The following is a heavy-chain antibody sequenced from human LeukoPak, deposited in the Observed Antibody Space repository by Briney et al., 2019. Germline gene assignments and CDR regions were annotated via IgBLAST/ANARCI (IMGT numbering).Heavy chain of an antibody. CDR3: ARVQLEKNAFDI. CDR1: GGTFSSYA. CDR2: IIPIFGTA. J-gene: IGHJ3*02. V-gene: IGHV1-69*05. D-gene: IGHD2-2*01. Sequence: SVKVSCKASGGTFSSYAISWVRQAPGQGLEWMGGIIPIFGTANYAQKFQGGVTITTDESTSTAYMELSSLRSEDTAVYYCARVQLEKNAFDIWGQGTMVTVSS.